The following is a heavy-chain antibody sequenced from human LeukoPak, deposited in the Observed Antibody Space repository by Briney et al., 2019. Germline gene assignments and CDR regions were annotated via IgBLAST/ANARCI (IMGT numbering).Heavy chain of an antibody. D-gene: IGHD3-22*01. Sequence: SQTLSLTCAVSGGSISSGGYSWSWIRQPPGKGLEWIGYIYHSGSTYYNPSLKSRVTISVDRSKNQFSLKLSSVTAVDTAVYYCARADSSGYLHFDYWGQGTLVTVSS. CDR2: IYHSGST. J-gene: IGHJ4*02. V-gene: IGHV4-30-2*01. CDR3: ARADSSGYLHFDY. CDR1: GGSISSGGYS.